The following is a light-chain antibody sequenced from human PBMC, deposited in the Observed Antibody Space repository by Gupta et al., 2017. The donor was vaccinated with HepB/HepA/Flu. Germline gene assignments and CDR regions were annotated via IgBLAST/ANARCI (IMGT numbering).Light chain of an antibody. CDR1: SSNIGAGYD. Sequence: QSVLTQPPSVSGAPGQRVTISCTGSSSNIGAGYDVHWYQQLPGTAPKLLIYGNSNRPSGGPDRCSGSKSGTSASLAITGLQAEEEADYYCQSYDSSLSGSGVFGTGTKVTVL. CDR2: GNS. CDR3: QSYDSSLSGSGV. V-gene: IGLV1-40*01. J-gene: IGLJ1*01.